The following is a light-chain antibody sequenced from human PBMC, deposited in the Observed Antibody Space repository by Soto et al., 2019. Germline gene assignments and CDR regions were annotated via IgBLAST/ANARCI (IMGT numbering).Light chain of an antibody. CDR2: EVF. CDR1: ISDVGGYNY. J-gene: IGLJ2*01. V-gene: IGLV2-14*01. Sequence: QSVLTQPASVSGSPGQSITISCTGTISDVGGYNYVSWYQHHPGKAPNLMIYEVFTRPSGVSNRFSGSRSGNTASLTISGLQAEDEGDYYCTSSASTTPHVVFGGGTKLTVL. CDR3: TSSASTTPHVV.